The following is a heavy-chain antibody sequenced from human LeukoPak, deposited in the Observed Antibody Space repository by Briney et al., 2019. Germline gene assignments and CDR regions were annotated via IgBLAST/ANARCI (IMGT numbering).Heavy chain of an antibody. V-gene: IGHV1-69*13. CDR3: AKWGVRRIAAAGTQDYYYGMDV. D-gene: IGHD6-13*01. CDR1: GGTFSSCA. J-gene: IGHJ6*02. Sequence: SVKVSCKASGGTFSSCAISWVRQAPGQGLEWMGGIIPIFGTANYAQKFQGRVTITADESTSTAYMELSSLRSEDTAVYYCAKWGVRRIAAAGTQDYYYGMDVWGQGTTVTVSS. CDR2: IIPIFGTA.